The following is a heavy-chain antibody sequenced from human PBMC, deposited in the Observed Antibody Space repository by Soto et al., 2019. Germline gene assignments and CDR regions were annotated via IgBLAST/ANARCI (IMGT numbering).Heavy chain of an antibody. CDR1: GYTFTTYT. J-gene: IGHJ5*02. CDR2: INPGNGDT. Sequence: ASVKVSFKASGYTFTTYTLQWLRQAPGQSLEWMGWINPGNGDTKYSQTFQGRVTITSDTSASTAYMELSSLRSEDTAVYYCTRDPGRSWFDPWGQGTLVTVSS. CDR3: TRDPGRSWFDP. V-gene: IGHV1-3*01. D-gene: IGHD3-10*01.